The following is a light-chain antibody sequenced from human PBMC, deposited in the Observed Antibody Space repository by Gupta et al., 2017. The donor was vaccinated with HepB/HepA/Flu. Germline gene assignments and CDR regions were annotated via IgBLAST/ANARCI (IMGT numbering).Light chain of an antibody. CDR2: DVT. CDR1: SRDVGGYNY. J-gene: IGLJ3*02. V-gene: IGLV2-14*03. CDR3: CSDTSSSSWV. Sequence: SALPQPASLSGSPGPSLTISCTGTSRDVGGYNYVSRYHQHPGKAHKLMIYDVTIRTAGVAIRFSGSKSGNTASLTISGRQVEDEADYYCCSDTSSSSWVFGGGTKLTVL.